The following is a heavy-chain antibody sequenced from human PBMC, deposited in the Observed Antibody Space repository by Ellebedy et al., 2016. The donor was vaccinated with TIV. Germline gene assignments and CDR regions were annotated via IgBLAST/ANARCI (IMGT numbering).Heavy chain of an antibody. CDR3: AKGGSKSGYSFDL. V-gene: IGHV3-23*01. D-gene: IGHD3-3*01. Sequence: PGGSLRLSCATSGFAFSSYAMSWVRQAPGKGLEWVSAISDNGVITKYADSVKCRFTISRDNSKNTLYLQMNSLRAEDTAVYYCAKGGSKSGYSFDLWGRGTLVTVSS. J-gene: IGHJ2*01. CDR1: GFAFSSYA. CDR2: ISDNGVIT.